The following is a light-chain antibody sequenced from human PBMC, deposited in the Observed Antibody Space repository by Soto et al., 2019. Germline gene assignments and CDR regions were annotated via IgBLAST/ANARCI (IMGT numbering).Light chain of an antibody. CDR2: ENN. CDR1: SSNIGKNF. CDR3: GTWDSSLSVYV. V-gene: IGLV1-51*02. J-gene: IGLJ1*01. Sequence: QSVLPQPPSVSAAPGQKVTISCSGSSSNIGKNFVSWYQQVPGTAPKLLIYENNNRRSGIPDRFSGSKSGTSATLGITGLQTGDEADDYCGTWDSSLSVYVFGTGTKVTVL.